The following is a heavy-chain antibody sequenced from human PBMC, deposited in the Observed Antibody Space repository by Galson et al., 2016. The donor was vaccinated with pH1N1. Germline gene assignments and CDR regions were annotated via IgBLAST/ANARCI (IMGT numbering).Heavy chain of an antibody. Sequence: SLRLSCAASGFTFSAYWMHWVRQAPGKGLVWVSRVYTDGGRTGYADSVRGRFTISKDNSKNTVYLEMNSLRAEDTAIYYCARDYGGNWATDHWGQGTLVTVSS. CDR2: VYTDGGRT. J-gene: IGHJ4*02. CDR3: ARDYGGNWATDH. CDR1: GFTFSAYW. V-gene: IGHV3-74*01. D-gene: IGHD4/OR15-4a*01.